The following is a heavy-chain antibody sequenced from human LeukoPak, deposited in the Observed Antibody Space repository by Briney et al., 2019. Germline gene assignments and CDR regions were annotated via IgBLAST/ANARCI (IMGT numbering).Heavy chain of an antibody. V-gene: IGHV3-11*01. CDR2: ISSSGSTI. J-gene: IGHJ5*02. CDR3: ARVAAAGTMFDP. D-gene: IGHD6-13*01. Sequence: PGGSLRLSCAASGFTFSDYYMSWVRQAPGKGLEWVSYISSSGSTIYYADSVKGRFTISRDNAKNSLYLQMNSLRAEDTAVYYCARVAAAGTMFDPWGQGTLVTVSS. CDR1: GFTFSDYY.